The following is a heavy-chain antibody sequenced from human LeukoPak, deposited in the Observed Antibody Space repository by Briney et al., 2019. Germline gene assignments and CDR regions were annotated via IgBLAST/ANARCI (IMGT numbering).Heavy chain of an antibody. Sequence: GGSLRLSCAASGFTFSDAWMNWFRQAPGKGLEWVGRIKRKTDGGTTDYAAPVKGRFTISRDDSKNTLYLQMNSLKTEDTAVYYCTTGNWGPYWGQGTLVTVSS. V-gene: IGHV3-15*07. D-gene: IGHD7-27*01. J-gene: IGHJ4*02. CDR3: TTGNWGPY. CDR1: GFTFSDAW. CDR2: IKRKTDGGTT.